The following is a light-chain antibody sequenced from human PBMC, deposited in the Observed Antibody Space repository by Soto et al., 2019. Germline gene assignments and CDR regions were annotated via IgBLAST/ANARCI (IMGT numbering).Light chain of an antibody. CDR2: EVS. J-gene: IGLJ3*02. Sequence: QSALTQPASVSGSPGQSITISCTGTSSDVGGYNYVSWYQQHPGKAPKLMIYEVSNRPSGVSNRFSGSKSGNTASLTISGRQAEDEADYYCSLYTSSSTPWVFGGGTKVTVL. CDR1: SSDVGGYNY. CDR3: SLYTSSSTPWV. V-gene: IGLV2-14*01.